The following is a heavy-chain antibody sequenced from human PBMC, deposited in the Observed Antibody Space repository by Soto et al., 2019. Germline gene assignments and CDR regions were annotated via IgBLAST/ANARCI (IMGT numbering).Heavy chain of an antibody. CDR1: GFTFSSYD. Sequence: GGSLRLSCAASGFTFSSYDMHWVRQATGKGLEWVSAIGTAGDTYYPGSVKGRFTISRENAKNSLYLQMNSLRAEDTAVYYCARERVVGAAAGVYYYYGMDVWGQGTTVTVSS. J-gene: IGHJ6*02. CDR2: IGTAGDT. D-gene: IGHD6-13*01. V-gene: IGHV3-13*01. CDR3: ARERVVGAAAGVYYYYGMDV.